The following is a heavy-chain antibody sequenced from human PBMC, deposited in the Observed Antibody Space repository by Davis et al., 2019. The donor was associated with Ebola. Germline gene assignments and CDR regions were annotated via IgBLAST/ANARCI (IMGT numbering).Heavy chain of an antibody. CDR2: IYSGGST. D-gene: IGHD1-26*01. V-gene: IGHV3-66*01. CDR3: ARAWDDYYYGMDV. CDR1: GFTVSSNY. J-gene: IGHJ6*02. Sequence: GESLKISCAASGFTVSSNYMSWVRQAPGKGLEWVSVIYSGGSTYYADSVKGRFTISRDNSKNTLYLQMNSLRAEDTAVYYCARAWDDYYYGMDVWGQGTTVTVSS.